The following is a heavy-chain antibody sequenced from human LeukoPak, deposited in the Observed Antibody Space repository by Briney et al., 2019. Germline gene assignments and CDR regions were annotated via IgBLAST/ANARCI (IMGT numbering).Heavy chain of an antibody. J-gene: IGHJ4*02. CDR2: IKPNSGGT. CDR3: ARDLVVGYCSGGSCYSGLYYFDY. D-gene: IGHD2-15*01. CDR1: GYTFTGYY. Sequence: GASVTVSPTASGYTFTGYYMHWVRHAPGQGLEWVGWIKPNSGGTNYAQKFQGRVTMTRDTAISTDYMELSRLRSDDTAVYYCARDLVVGYCSGGSCYSGLYYFDYWGQGTLVTVSS. V-gene: IGHV1-2*02.